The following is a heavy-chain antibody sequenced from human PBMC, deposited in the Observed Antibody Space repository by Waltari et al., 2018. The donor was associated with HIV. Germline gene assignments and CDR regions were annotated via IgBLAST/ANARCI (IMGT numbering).Heavy chain of an antibody. CDR3: ATSRTFDY. Sequence: EVLLVESGGGLVQPGGSLRLSCTASGFMFTSYWMSWVRQAPGKGLEWVANIKQDGSEKYYVDSVKGRVTISRDNAKNSLYLQMNSLRAEDTAMYYCATSRTFDYWGQGTLVTVSS. D-gene: IGHD2-2*01. CDR1: GFMFTSYW. J-gene: IGHJ4*02. V-gene: IGHV3-7*01. CDR2: IKQDGSEK.